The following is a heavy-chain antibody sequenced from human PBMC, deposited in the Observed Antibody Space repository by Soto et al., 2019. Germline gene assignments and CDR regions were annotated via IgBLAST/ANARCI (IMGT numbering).Heavy chain of an antibody. J-gene: IGHJ4*01. CDR2: VSRDGSQT. Sequence: PVGSLRLSCTASGFTFNTYGMHWVRQAPGKGLEWVTLVSRDGSQTYYADSVKGRFTISRDNSKRSLYLQMNSLRPDDTAVYYCAKAIAVAGTGHFDHWGHGTLVTVSS. V-gene: IGHV3-30*18. CDR3: AKAIAVAGTGHFDH. D-gene: IGHD6-19*01. CDR1: GFTFNTYG.